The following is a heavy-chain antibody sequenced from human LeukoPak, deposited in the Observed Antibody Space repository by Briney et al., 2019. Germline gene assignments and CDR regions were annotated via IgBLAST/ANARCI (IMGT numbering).Heavy chain of an antibody. CDR1: DGSISTYY. CDR3: ARGEYSSSWHGDSFNI. J-gene: IGHJ3*02. D-gene: IGHD6-13*01. Sequence: SETLSLTCTVSDGSISTYYWSWIRQPPGKGLEWIGFIYYSVTTNYNPSLKGRVTISVDTSKNQFSLKLSSVTAADTAVYYCARGEYSSSWHGDSFNIWGQGTMVTVSS. V-gene: IGHV4-59*01. CDR2: IYYSVTT.